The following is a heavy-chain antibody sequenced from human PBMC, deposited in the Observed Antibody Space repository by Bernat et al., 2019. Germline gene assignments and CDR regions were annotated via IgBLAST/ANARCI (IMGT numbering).Heavy chain of an antibody. Sequence: EVELVESGGTLVQPGGSLRLSCAASGFMFTKYAMHWVRQAPGKGPEYLSSILGSGDSTQSANSVKGRFIISRDNSKNTLYLHMGSLRPDDIAVYYCARDKDGGYAFDHWGQGTLVTVSS. V-gene: IGHV3-64*01. CDR2: ILGSGDST. J-gene: IGHJ4*02. CDR3: ARDKDGGYAFDH. D-gene: IGHD5-12*01. CDR1: GFMFTKYA.